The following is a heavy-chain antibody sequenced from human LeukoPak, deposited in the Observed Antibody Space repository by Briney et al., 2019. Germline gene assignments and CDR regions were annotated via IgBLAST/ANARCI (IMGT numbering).Heavy chain of an antibody. V-gene: IGHV4-34*01. CDR2: INHSGST. D-gene: IGHD3-10*01. J-gene: IGHJ4*02. CDR3: ASYGSGSYRASDY. CDR1: GGSFSGYY. Sequence: SETLSLTCAVYGGSFSGYYWSWIRQPPGKGLEWIGEINHSGSTNYNPSLKSRVTISVDTSKNQFSLKLSSVTAADTAVYYCASYGSGSYRASDYWGQGTLVTVSS.